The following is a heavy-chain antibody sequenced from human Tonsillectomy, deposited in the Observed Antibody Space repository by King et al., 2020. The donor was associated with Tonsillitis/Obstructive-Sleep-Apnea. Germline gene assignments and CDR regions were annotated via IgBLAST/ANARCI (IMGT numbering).Heavy chain of an antibody. CDR3: ARGNIVVVPAALPYYYYYMDV. Sequence: VQLVESGGGVVQPGRSLRLSCAASGFTFSSYGMHWVRQAPGKGLEWVAVIWYDGSNKYYADSVKGRFTISRDNSKNTLYLQMNSLRAEDTAVYYCARGNIVVVPAALPYYYYYMDVWGKGTTVTVSS. CDR2: IWYDGSNK. D-gene: IGHD2-2*01. V-gene: IGHV3-33*01. J-gene: IGHJ6*03. CDR1: GFTFSSYG.